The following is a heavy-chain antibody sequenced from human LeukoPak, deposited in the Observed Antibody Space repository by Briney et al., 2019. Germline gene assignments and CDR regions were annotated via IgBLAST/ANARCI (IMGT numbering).Heavy chain of an antibody. J-gene: IGHJ4*02. CDR2: INHSGST. D-gene: IGHD6-19*01. CDR3: ARGQSSGWYDY. Sequence: KPSETLSLTCAVYGGSFSGYYWSWIRQPPGKGLEWIGEINHSGSTNYNPSLKSRVTISVDTSKNQFSLKLSSVTAADTAVYYCARGQSSGWYDYWGQGTLVTVSS. V-gene: IGHV4-34*01. CDR1: GGSFSGYY.